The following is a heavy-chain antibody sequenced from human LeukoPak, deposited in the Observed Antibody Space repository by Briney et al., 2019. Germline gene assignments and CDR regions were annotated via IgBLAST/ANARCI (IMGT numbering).Heavy chain of an antibody. Sequence: SVKVSCKASGYTFNNYGITWVRQAPGQGLEWMGGIIPIFGTANYAQKFQGRVTITADESTSTAYMELSSLRSEDTAVYYCARGLWFGVWTEKYRYYYMDVWGKGTTVTISS. D-gene: IGHD3-10*01. CDR1: GYTFNNYG. V-gene: IGHV1-69*13. CDR3: ARGLWFGVWTEKYRYYYMDV. CDR2: IIPIFGTA. J-gene: IGHJ6*03.